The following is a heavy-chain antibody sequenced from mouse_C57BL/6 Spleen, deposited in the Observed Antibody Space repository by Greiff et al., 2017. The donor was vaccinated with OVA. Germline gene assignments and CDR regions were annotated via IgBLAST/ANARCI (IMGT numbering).Heavy chain of an antibody. D-gene: IGHD1-1*01. CDR3: ARALLRENAMDY. CDR1: GFTFSSYA. V-gene: IGHV5-4*01. CDR2: ISDGGSYT. J-gene: IGHJ4*01. Sequence: DVQLVESGGGLVKPGGSLKLSCAASGFTFSSYAMSWVRQTPEKRLEWVATISDGGSYTYYPDNVKGRFTISRDNAKNNLYLQMSHLKSEDTAMYYCARALLRENAMDYWGQGTSVTVSS.